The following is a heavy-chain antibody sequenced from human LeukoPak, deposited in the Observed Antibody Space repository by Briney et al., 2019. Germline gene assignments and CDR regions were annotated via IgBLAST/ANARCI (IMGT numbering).Heavy chain of an antibody. J-gene: IGHJ4*02. Sequence: MPSETLSLTCTVSGGSISSNNYYWGWIRQPPGKGLEWVGSVDYGGSTYYNPSLKSRVIISVDTSKNQFSLRLSSVTAADTTTYYCAHSNDYGGPFDFWGQGTLVTVSS. CDR1: GGSISSNNYY. CDR2: VDYGGST. CDR3: AHSNDYGGPFDF. V-gene: IGHV4-39*01. D-gene: IGHD4-23*01.